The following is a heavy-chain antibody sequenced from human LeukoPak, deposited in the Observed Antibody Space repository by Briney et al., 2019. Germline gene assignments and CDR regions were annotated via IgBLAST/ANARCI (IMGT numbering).Heavy chain of an antibody. CDR1: GGSISSYY. CDR3: ARAKLLHYYYYYMDV. V-gene: IGHV4-4*07. J-gene: IGHJ6*03. D-gene: IGHD2-15*01. CDR2: IYTSGST. Sequence: PSETLSLTCTVSGGSISSYYWCWIRQPAGKGLEWIGRIYTSGSTNYNPSLKSRVTMSVDTSKNQFSLKLSSVTAADTAVYYCARAKLLHYYYYYMDVWGKGTTVTVSS.